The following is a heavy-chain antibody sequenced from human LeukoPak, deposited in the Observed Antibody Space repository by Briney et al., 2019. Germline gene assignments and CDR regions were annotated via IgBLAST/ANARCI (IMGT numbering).Heavy chain of an antibody. CDR2: IYYSGST. Sequence: PSETLSLTCTVSGGSISSSSYYWGWIRQPPGKGLEWIGSIYYSGSTYYNPSLKSRVTISVDTSKNQFSLKLSSVTAADTAVYYSASQLNYYDSSGYYHDAFDIWGQGTMVTVSS. CDR3: ASQLNYYDSSGYYHDAFDI. V-gene: IGHV4-39*07. J-gene: IGHJ3*02. D-gene: IGHD3-22*01. CDR1: GGSISSSSYY.